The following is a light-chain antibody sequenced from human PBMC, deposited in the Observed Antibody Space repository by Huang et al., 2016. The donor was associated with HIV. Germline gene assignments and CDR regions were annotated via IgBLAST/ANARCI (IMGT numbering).Light chain of an antibody. CDR2: DVS. J-gene: IGKJ1*01. V-gene: IGKV1-5*01. CDR3: QQYDVYPWT. Sequence: IQMTQSPSTLSASVGDRVTITCRASQSFTTWLAWYQQKPGKAPKLLIYDVSSLESGVPSRFSGSGSGTEFTLTISSLQPDDFVTYYCQQYDVYPWTFGQGTKVEIK. CDR1: QSFTTW.